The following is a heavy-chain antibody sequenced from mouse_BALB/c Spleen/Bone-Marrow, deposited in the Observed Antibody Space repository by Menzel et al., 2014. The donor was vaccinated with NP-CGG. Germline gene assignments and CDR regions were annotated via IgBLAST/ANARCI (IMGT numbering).Heavy chain of an antibody. V-gene: IGHV5-17*02. CDR1: GFTFSSFG. CDR3: AGWGGWEIFYFDV. D-gene: IGHD1-1*02. Sequence: EVMLVESGGGLVQPGGSRKLSCAASGFTFSSFGMHWVRQAPEKGLEWVAYISSGSSTIYYADTVKGRFTISRDNPKNSLCLQMNSLRSEDTAMDYCAGWGGWEIFYFDVWGAGTTVNVSS. CDR2: ISSGSSTI. J-gene: IGHJ1*01.